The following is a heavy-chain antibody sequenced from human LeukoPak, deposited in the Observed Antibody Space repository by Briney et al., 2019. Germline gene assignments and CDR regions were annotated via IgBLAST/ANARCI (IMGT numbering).Heavy chain of an antibody. CDR2: IIPVLNIT. J-gene: IGHJ6*02. Sequence: SVKVSCKTSGGTFSSSAITWVRQAPGQGLEWMGRIIPVLNITTYAQKFQGSVTITADTSTSTVYMELSSLRSEETAVYYCARNQGLTAPPPYGLDVWGQGTTVIVSS. CDR3: ARNQGLTAPPPYGLDV. D-gene: IGHD5-18*01. CDR1: GGTFSSSA. V-gene: IGHV1-69*04.